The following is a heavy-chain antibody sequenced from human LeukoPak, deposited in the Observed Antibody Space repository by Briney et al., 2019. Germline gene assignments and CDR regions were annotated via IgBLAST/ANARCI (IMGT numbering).Heavy chain of an antibody. D-gene: IGHD4-17*01. V-gene: IGHV3-21*01. CDR3: ARARAPVTRISSFDI. CDR1: GFTFSSYS. J-gene: IGHJ3*02. Sequence: PGGSLRLSCAASGFTFSSYSMNWVRQAPGKGLEWVSSISSNSRYTYYADSVKGRFTISRDNAKSSLYLQMNSLRADDTAVYYCARARAPVTRISSFDIWGQGTMVTVSS. CDR2: ISSNSRYT.